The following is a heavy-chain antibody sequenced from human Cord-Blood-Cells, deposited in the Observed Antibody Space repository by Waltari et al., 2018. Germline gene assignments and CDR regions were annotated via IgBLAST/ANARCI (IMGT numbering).Heavy chain of an antibody. V-gene: IGHV3-53*01. D-gene: IGHD6-13*01. CDR2: IYSGGST. J-gene: IGHJ4*02. CDR3: ARLDSSSWSHFDY. CDR1: GFTVSSHY. Sequence: EVQLVESGGGLIQRGGSLRLPCAASGFTVSSHYMSWVRQAPGKGLEWVSVIYSGGSTYYADSVKGRFTISRDNSKNTLYLQMNSLRAEDTAVYYCARLDSSSWSHFDYWGQGTLVTVSS.